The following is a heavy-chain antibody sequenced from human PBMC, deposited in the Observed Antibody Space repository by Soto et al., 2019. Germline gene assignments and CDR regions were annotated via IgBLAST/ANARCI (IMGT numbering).Heavy chain of an antibody. Sequence: QVQLVQSGAEVKKPGSSVKVSCKASGGTFSSYAISWVRQAPGQGLERMGGIIPIFGTANYAQKFQGRVTITADESTSTAYMELSSLRSEDTAVYYCARGDRFLEWSAYDYWGQGTLVTVSS. D-gene: IGHD3-3*01. CDR2: IIPIFGTA. CDR1: GGTFSSYA. J-gene: IGHJ4*02. V-gene: IGHV1-69*01. CDR3: ARGDRFLEWSAYDY.